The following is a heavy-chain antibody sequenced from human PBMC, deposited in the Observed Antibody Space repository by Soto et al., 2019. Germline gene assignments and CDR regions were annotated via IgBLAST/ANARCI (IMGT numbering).Heavy chain of an antibody. J-gene: IGHJ4*02. CDR3: ARDAGSSHRPGHPHYFDY. V-gene: IGHV4-59*12. D-gene: IGHD2-2*01. Sequence: SETLSLTCSVSGDSISSGDWTWIRQPPGPGLEWIGYIYYNGNTNYTPSLKSRATISLDTSRNQFFLNLNSVTAADTAVYYCARDAGSSHRPGHPHYFDYWGQGTLVTVSS. CDR1: GDSISSGD. CDR2: IYYNGNT.